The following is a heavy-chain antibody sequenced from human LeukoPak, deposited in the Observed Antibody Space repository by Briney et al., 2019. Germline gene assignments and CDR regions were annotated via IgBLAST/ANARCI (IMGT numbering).Heavy chain of an antibody. CDR2: ISSSGSTI. Sequence: GGSLRLSCAASGFTFSSYSMNWVRQAPGKGLEWVSYISSSGSTIYYADSVKGRFTISRDNAKNSLYLQMNSLRAEDTAVYYCARVPLYGGTHFDYWGQGTLVTVSS. CDR3: ARVPLYGGTHFDY. J-gene: IGHJ4*02. CDR1: GFTFSSYS. V-gene: IGHV3-48*04. D-gene: IGHD4-23*01.